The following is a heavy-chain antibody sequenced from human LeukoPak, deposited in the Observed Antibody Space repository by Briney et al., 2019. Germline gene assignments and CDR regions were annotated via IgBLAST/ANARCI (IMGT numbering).Heavy chain of an antibody. CDR2: INPSSGGT. CDR1: GYTFTGYY. CDR3: ARDRSGSYYYYYMDV. J-gene: IGHJ6*03. D-gene: IGHD1-26*01. Sequence: GASVKVSCKASGYTFTGYYMHWVRQAPGQGLEWMGWINPSSGGTNYAQKFQGRVTMTRDTSISTAYMELSRLRSDDTAVYYCARDRSGSYYYYYMDVWGKGTTVTVSS. V-gene: IGHV1-2*02.